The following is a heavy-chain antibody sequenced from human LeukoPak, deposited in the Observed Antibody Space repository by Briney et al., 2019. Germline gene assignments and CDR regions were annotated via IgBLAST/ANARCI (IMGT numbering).Heavy chain of an antibody. CDR2: IIPIFGTA. V-gene: IGHV1-69*01. CDR1: GVTFSSYA. J-gene: IGHJ4*02. D-gene: IGHD2-2*01. CDR3: ARGDERYCSSTSCPWGVDY. Sequence: GSSVKVACKASGVTFSSYAISWVRQAPGQGLEWMGGIIPIFGTANYAQKFQGRVTITADESTSTAYMELSSLRSEDTAVYYCARGDERYCSSTSCPWGVDYWGQGTLVTVSS.